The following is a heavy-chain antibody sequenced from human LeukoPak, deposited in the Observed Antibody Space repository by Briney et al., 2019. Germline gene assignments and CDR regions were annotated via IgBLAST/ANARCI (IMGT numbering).Heavy chain of an antibody. Sequence: PSETLSLTCAVYGGSFSGYYWSWIRQPPGKGLEWIGEINHSGSTNYNPSLKSRVTISVDTSKNQFSLKLSSVTAADTAVYYCARAGSIPAAILKPGPPGNDYWGQGTLVTVSS. V-gene: IGHV4-34*01. CDR1: GGSFSGYY. CDR2: INHSGST. D-gene: IGHD2-2*01. CDR3: ARAGSIPAAILKPGPPGNDY. J-gene: IGHJ4*02.